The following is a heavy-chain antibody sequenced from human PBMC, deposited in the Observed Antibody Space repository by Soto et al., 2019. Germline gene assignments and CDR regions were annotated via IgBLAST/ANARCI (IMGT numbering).Heavy chain of an antibody. V-gene: IGHV4-34*01. CDR2: INHSGST. J-gene: IGHJ2*01. CDR1: GGSFSGYY. Sequence: QVQLQQWGAGLLKPSETLSLTCAVYGGSFSGYYWRWIRQPPGKGLEWIGEINHSGSTNYNPPLNSRLTISIDTSKNQFSLKLSSVTAVDTAVYYCARGTREGWYFDLWGRGTLVTVSS. CDR3: ARGTREGWYFDL.